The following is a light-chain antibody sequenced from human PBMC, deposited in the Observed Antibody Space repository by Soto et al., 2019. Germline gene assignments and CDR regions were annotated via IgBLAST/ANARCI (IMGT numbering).Light chain of an antibody. V-gene: IGKV1-5*01. J-gene: IGKJ5*01. Sequence: DIQMTQSPSTLSASVGDRVTITFRASESISSWLAWYQQKPGKVPKLLIYDVSTLRTGVPSRFSGSGSGSEFNFTIPGLQRDDFATYFCQQYYTYAVFGHGTRLEIK. CDR3: QQYYTYAV. CDR1: ESISSW. CDR2: DVS.